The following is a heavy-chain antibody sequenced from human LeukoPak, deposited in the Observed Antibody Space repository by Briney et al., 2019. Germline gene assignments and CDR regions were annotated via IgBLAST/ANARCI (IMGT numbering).Heavy chain of an antibody. CDR2: FDPEDGET. CDR3: ATREDYGDSEYFQH. D-gene: IGHD4-17*01. CDR1: GYTLTELS. Sequence: ASVKVSCKVSGYTLTELSMHWVRQAPGKGLEWMGGFDPEDGETIYAQKFQGRVTMTEDTSTDTAYMELSSLRSEDTAVYYCATREDYGDSEYFQHWGQGTLVTVSS. J-gene: IGHJ1*01. V-gene: IGHV1-24*01.